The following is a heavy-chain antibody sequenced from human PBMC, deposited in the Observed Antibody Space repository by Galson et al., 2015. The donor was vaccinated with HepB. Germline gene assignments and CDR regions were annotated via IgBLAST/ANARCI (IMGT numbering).Heavy chain of an antibody. V-gene: IGHV1-2*02. D-gene: IGHD3-16*01. CDR3: AIPLAMGIWGPPDY. CDR1: GYTFTGYY. Sequence: SVKVSCKASGYTFTGYYMHWVRQAPGQGLEWMGWINPNSGGTNYAQKFQGRVTMTRDTSISTAYMELSRLRSDDTAVYYCAIPLAMGIWGPPDYWGQGTLVTVSS. J-gene: IGHJ4*02. CDR2: INPNSGGT.